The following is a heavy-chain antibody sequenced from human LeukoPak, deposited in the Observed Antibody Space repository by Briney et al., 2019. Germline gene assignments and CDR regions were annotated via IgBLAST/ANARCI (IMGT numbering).Heavy chain of an antibody. J-gene: IGHJ3*02. CDR1: GFTFSSYG. CDR3: AKAISGSYLGLEAFDI. CDR2: IRYDGSNK. Sequence: GGSLRLSCAASGFTFSSYGMHWVRQAPGKGLEWVAFIRYDGSNKYYADSVKGRFTISRDNSKNTLYLQMNSLRAEDTAVYYCAKAISGSYLGLEAFDIWGQGTMVTVSS. D-gene: IGHD1-26*01. V-gene: IGHV3-30*02.